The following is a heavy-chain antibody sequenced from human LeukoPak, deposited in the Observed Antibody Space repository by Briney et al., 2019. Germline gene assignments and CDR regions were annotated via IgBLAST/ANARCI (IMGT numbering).Heavy chain of an antibody. Sequence: PGGSLRFSCAACGFTFSDYSFNWLRQAPGKGLEWVSSISSSSSYKYYADSLKGRFTISRDNAKNSLYLQVNSLRAEDTAVYYCARLNDIDNSYHLDFWGHGTLVTVSS. CDR2: ISSSSSYK. V-gene: IGHV3-21*01. CDR1: GFTFSDYS. D-gene: IGHD2-15*01. J-gene: IGHJ4*01. CDR3: ARLNDIDNSYHLDF.